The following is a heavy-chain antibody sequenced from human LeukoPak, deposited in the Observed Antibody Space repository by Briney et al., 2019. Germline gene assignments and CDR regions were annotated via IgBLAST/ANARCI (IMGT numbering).Heavy chain of an antibody. J-gene: IGHJ4*02. CDR1: GFTFANTW. Sequence: GGSLRLSCAASGFTFANTWMHCVRQAPGKGRVWVSLINNDGSTTNYADSVKGRFTISRDNAKNTVSLQMNSLRAEDTAVYYCAIGGTYGSGSWGQGTLVTVSS. D-gene: IGHD3-10*01. CDR3: AIGGTYGSGS. V-gene: IGHV3-74*01. CDR2: INNDGSTT.